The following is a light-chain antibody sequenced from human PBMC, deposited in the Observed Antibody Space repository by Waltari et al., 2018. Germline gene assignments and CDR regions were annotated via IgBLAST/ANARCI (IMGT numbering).Light chain of an antibody. CDR1: SSDVGSYNL. CDR3: CSYAGANTYV. V-gene: IGLV2-23*02. Sequence: QSALTQPASVSGSPGQSITVSCTGTSSDVGSYNLVSWYQHHPPKAPKLMIYEVSKRPSGVANRFPGSKSGNTASLTSSGLQPEDEADYYCCSYAGANTYVFGSGTKVTVL. J-gene: IGLJ1*01. CDR2: EVS.